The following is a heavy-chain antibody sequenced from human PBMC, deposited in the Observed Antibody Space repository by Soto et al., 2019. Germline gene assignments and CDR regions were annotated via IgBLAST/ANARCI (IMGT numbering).Heavy chain of an antibody. V-gene: IGHV2-5*01. CDR3: ARGVATLPVFAFDI. D-gene: IGHD6-6*01. J-gene: IGHJ3*02. CDR1: GFSLSTSGVG. CDR2: IYWSGDE. Sequence: QCTLKESGPTLVKPTQTLTLTCSFSGFSLSTSGVGVGWIRQSPGKALEWLALIYWSGDEHYRPSLKSRLSIIKDTSKNHVVLIMTDMDPVDTATYYCARGVATLPVFAFDIWGQGTMVTVSS.